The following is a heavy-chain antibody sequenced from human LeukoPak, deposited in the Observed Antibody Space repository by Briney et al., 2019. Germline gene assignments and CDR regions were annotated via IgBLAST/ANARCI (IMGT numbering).Heavy chain of an antibody. CDR1: GYTFTGYY. CDR2: INPNSGGT. CDR3: ARDKGGNWNFNY. J-gene: IGHJ4*02. V-gene: IGHV1-2*02. D-gene: IGHD1-1*01. Sequence: ASVKVSCKSSGYTFTGYYMHWVRQAPAQGLEWMGWINPNSGGTNYAQKFQGRVTMTRDTSISTAYMELSRLRSDDTAVYYCARDKGGNWNFNYWGQGTLVTVSS.